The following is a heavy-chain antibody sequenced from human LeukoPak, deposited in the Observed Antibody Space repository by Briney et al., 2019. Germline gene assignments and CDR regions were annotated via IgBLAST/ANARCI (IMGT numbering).Heavy chain of an antibody. CDR2: IYHSGDT. CDR1: GGSFSSYY. CDR3: ARGRLARGHYFGY. D-gene: IGHD3-10*01. J-gene: IGHJ4*02. Sequence: SETLSLTCAVYGGSFSSYYWSWIRQPPGKGLEWIGEIYHSGDTNYNPSLKSRVTISVDTSKNQFSLKLSSVTAADTAVYYCARGRLARGHYFGYWGQGTLVTVSS. V-gene: IGHV4-34*01.